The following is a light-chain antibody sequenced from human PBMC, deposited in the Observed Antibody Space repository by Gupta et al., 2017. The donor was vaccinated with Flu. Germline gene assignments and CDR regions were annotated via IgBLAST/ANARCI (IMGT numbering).Light chain of an antibody. J-gene: IGKJ1*01. CDR3: QQSYSTPWL. CDR2: AAS. Sequence: DIQMTKSPSSLSASVGDRVTITCRASQSISSYLNWYQQKPGKAPKLLIYAASSLQSGVPSRFSGSGSGTDFTLTISSLQPEDFATYYCQQSYSTPWLFGQGTKVEIK. V-gene: IGKV1-39*01. CDR1: QSISSY.